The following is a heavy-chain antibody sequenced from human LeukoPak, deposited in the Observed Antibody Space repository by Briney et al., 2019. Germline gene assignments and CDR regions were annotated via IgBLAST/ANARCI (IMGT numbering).Heavy chain of an antibody. Sequence: PGGSLRLSCAASGFTFDDYGMSWVRQAPGKGLEWVSSISSSSSYIYYADSVKGRFTISRDNAKNSLYLQMNSLRAEDTAVYYCKAVAEGGYWGQGTLVTVSS. D-gene: IGHD6-19*01. CDR1: GFTFDDYG. CDR2: ISSSSSYI. V-gene: IGHV3-21*01. J-gene: IGHJ4*02. CDR3: KAVAEGGY.